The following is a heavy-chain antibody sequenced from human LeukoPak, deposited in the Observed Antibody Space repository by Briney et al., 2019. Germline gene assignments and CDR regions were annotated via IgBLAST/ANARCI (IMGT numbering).Heavy chain of an antibody. J-gene: IGHJ4*02. Sequence: PSETLSLTCAVSGGSISSSNWWSWVRQPPGKGLEWIGEIYHSGSTNYNPSLKSRVTISVDKSKNQFSLKLSSVTAADTAVYYCARESVPVAGAYYFDYWGQGTLVTVSS. CDR3: ARESVPVAGAYYFDY. CDR2: IYHSGST. V-gene: IGHV4-4*02. CDR1: GGSISSSNW. D-gene: IGHD6-19*01.